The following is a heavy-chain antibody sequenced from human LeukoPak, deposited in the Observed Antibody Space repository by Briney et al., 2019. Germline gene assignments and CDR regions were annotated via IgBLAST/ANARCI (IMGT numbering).Heavy chain of an antibody. CDR2: INPSGGST. CDR1: GYTFTSYY. V-gene: IGHV1-46*01. D-gene: IGHD3-9*01. Sequence: ASVKVSCKASGYTFTSYYMHWVRQAPGQGLEWMGIINPSGGSTSYAQKFQGRVTMTRDTSTSTVYMELSSLRSEDTAVYYCTRATYDILTGDIRHDACGIWGQGTMVTVSS. J-gene: IGHJ3*02. CDR3: TRATYDILTGDIRHDACGI.